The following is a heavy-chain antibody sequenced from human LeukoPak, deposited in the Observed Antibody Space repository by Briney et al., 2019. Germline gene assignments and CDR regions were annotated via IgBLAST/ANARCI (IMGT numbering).Heavy chain of an antibody. D-gene: IGHD5-18*01. J-gene: IGHJ4*02. CDR1: GGSFSGYY. Sequence: PSETLSLTCAVYGGSFSGYYWIWIRQPPGKGLEWMGEINHSGSTNYNPSVTSRVTISLDTSKNQSPLKLRSVPAADTAVYYCARARRRGEDVDRAIAPGHGGMRTDDYWGQGTLVTVSS. V-gene: IGHV4-34*01. CDR3: ARARRRGEDVDRAIAPGHGGMRTDDY. CDR2: INHSGST.